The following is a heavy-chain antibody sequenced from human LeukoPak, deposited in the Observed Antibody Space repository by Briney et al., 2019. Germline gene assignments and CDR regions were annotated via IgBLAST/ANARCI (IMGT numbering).Heavy chain of an antibody. CDR1: GGSISSGGYS. CDR2: IYHSGST. CDR3: ARGVVVTTFFDY. D-gene: IGHD2-21*02. V-gene: IGHV4-30-2*01. J-gene: IGHJ4*02. Sequence: SETLSLTCAVSGGSISSGGYSWSWLRQPPGKGLEWIGYIYHSGSTYYNPSLKSRVTISVDRSKNQFSLKLSSVTAADTAVYYCARGVVVTTFFDYWGQGTLVTVSS.